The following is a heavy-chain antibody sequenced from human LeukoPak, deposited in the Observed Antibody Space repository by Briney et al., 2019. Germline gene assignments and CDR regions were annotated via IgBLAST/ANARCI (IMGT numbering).Heavy chain of an antibody. CDR3: ARVRAARAPIDY. CDR2: INHSGST. Sequence: SETLSLTCAVYGGSSSGYYWSWIRQPPGKGLEWIGEINHSGSTNYNPSLKSRVTISVDTSKNQFSLKLSSVTAADTAVYYCARVRAARAPIDYWGQGTLVTVSS. D-gene: IGHD6-6*01. J-gene: IGHJ4*02. V-gene: IGHV4-34*01. CDR1: GGSSSGYY.